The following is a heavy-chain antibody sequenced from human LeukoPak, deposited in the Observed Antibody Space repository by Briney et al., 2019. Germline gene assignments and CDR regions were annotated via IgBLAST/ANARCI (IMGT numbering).Heavy chain of an antibody. D-gene: IGHD3-3*01. CDR3: ARDQRVVLRFLEWLPQAPHWFDP. CDR2: IIPIFGTA. Sequence: ASVKVSCKASGGTFSSYAISWVRQAPGQGLEWMGGIIPIFGTANYAQKFQGRVTITTDESTSTAYMELSSLRSEDAAVYYCARDQRVVLRFLEWLPQAPHWFDPWGQGTLVTVSS. V-gene: IGHV1-69*05. J-gene: IGHJ5*02. CDR1: GGTFSSYA.